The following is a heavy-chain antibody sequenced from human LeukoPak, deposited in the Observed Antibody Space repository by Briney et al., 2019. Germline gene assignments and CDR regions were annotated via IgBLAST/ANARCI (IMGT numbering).Heavy chain of an antibody. D-gene: IGHD3-10*01. CDR1: GFTFSSYW. CDR3: ARECLDYYGSGSYSGDFDY. J-gene: IGHJ4*02. V-gene: IGHV3-7*01. Sequence: QTGGSLRLSCAASGFTFSSYWMSWVRQAPGKGLEWVANIKQDGSEKYYVDSVKGRFTISRDNAKNSLYLQMNSLRAEDTAVYYCARECLDYYGSGSYSGDFDYWGQGTLVTVSS. CDR2: IKQDGSEK.